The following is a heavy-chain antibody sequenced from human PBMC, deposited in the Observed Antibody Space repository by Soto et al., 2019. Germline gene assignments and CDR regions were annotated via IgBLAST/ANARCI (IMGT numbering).Heavy chain of an antibody. Sequence: EGSLRLSCAASGFTFSGSAMHWVRQASGKGLEWVGRIRSKANSYATAYAASVKGRFTISRDDSKNTAYLQMNSLKTEDTAVYYCTRLLSGYDAFDIWGQGTMVTVSS. CDR2: IRSKANSYAT. CDR3: TRLLSGYDAFDI. J-gene: IGHJ3*02. V-gene: IGHV3-73*01. CDR1: GFTFSGSA. D-gene: IGHD5-12*01.